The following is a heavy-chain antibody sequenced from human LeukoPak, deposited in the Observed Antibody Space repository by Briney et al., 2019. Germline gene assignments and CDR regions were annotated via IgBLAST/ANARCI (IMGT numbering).Heavy chain of an antibody. J-gene: IGHJ5*02. D-gene: IGHD3-22*01. Sequence: GGSLRLSCAASGFTFSSYSMNWVRQAPGKGLEWVSSISSSSSYIYYADSVKGRFTASRDNAKNSLYLQMNSLRAEDTAVYYCARDKGRYYDSSGSRADNWFDPWGQGTLVTVSS. CDR3: ARDKGRYYDSSGSRADNWFDP. CDR1: GFTFSSYS. CDR2: ISSSSSYI. V-gene: IGHV3-21*01.